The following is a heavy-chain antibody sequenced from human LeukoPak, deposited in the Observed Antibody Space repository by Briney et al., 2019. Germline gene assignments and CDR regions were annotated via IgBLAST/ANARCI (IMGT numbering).Heavy chain of an antibody. J-gene: IGHJ4*02. CDR3: ATGYSSTWYYFDY. D-gene: IGHD6-13*01. CDR1: GDSISSYY. Sequence: SETLSLTCTVSGDSISSYYWSWIRQPPGKGLEWIGYIYHSGSTNYDPSLKSRVTISADTSKDQFSLKLASVTAADTAVYYCATGYSSTWYYFDYWGQGTLVTVSS. CDR2: IYHSGST. V-gene: IGHV4-59*01.